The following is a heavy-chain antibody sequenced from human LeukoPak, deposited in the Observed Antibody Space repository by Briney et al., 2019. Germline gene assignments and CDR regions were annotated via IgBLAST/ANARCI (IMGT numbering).Heavy chain of an antibody. Sequence: SETLSLTCAVYGGSFSGYYWSWIRQPPGKGLEWIGEINHSGSTNYNPSLKSRVTISVDKSKNQFSLKVTSVTAADTAMYYCARTYERKYYFDFWGQGTLVTVSS. V-gene: IGHV4-34*01. CDR1: GGSFSGYY. J-gene: IGHJ4*02. CDR3: ARTYERKYYFDF. D-gene: IGHD2-8*01. CDR2: INHSGST.